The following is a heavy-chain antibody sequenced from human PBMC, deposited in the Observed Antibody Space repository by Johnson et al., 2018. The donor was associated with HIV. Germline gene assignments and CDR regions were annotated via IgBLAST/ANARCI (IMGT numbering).Heavy chain of an antibody. Sequence: QVQLVESGGGVVQPVGSLRLSCAASGFTFSYYSMHWVRQAPGKGLEWVAVISHDGSNKYYADPVRGRFTISRDKSRNTLSLQMNSLRAEDTAVYYCARGGSYLTLDDAFDIWGQGTMVTVSS. J-gene: IGHJ3*02. CDR3: ARGGSYLTLDDAFDI. D-gene: IGHD1-26*01. V-gene: IGHV3-30-3*01. CDR1: GFTFSYYS. CDR2: ISHDGSNK.